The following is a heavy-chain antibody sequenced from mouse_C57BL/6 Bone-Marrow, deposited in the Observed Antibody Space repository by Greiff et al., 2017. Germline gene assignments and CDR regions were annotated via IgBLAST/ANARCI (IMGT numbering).Heavy chain of an antibody. D-gene: IGHD2-5*01. CDR2: IDPEDGDT. V-gene: IGHV14-1*01. CDR1: GFNIKDYY. Sequence: EVQLQQSGAELVRPGASVKLSCTASGFNIKDYYMHWVKQRPEQGLEWIGRIDPEDGDTEYAPKFQGKATMTADTSSNTAYLQLSSLTSEDTAVYYCTTRGYYSNLPDYFDDWGQGTTLTVTS. J-gene: IGHJ2*01. CDR3: TTRGYYSNLPDYFDD.